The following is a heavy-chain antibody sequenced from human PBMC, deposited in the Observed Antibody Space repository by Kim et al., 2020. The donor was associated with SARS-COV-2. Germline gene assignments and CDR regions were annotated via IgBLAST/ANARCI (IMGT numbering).Heavy chain of an antibody. D-gene: IGHD3-22*01. CDR3: ARHGRTYYDSTAYSHFDY. Sequence: SETLSLTCTVSGDSISSSNYYWGWIRQPPGKGLEWIGSIYYSGTTYYSSSLKSRVTISVDASKNQFSLKLSSVTAADAAVYYCARHGRTYYDSTAYSHFDYWGQGSLVTVSS. CDR2: IYYSGTT. CDR1: GDSISSSNYY. V-gene: IGHV4-39*01. J-gene: IGHJ4*02.